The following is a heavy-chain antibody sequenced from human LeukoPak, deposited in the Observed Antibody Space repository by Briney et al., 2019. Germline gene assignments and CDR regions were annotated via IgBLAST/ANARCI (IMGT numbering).Heavy chain of an antibody. Sequence: PSETLSLTCTVSGVSFSTYYWSWIRQPAGKGLEWIGRIYTSGSTNYNPSLKSRVTMSVDTSKNQLSLKLSSVTAADTAVYYCARARRDCRSTSCRRYHFYYYMDVWGKGTTVTVSS. CDR3: ARARRDCRSTSCRRYHFYYYMDV. CDR2: IYTSGST. J-gene: IGHJ6*03. CDR1: GVSFSTYY. V-gene: IGHV4-4*07. D-gene: IGHD2-2*01.